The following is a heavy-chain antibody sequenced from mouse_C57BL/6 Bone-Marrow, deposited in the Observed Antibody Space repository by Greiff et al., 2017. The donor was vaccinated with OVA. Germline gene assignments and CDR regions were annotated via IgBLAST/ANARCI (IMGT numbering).Heavy chain of an antibody. D-gene: IGHD2-3*01. CDR1: GFTFSSYG. CDR3: ASYDGYYGWFAY. Sequence: EVQGVESGGDLVKPGGSLKLSCAASGFTFSSYGMSWVRQTPDKRLEWVATISSGGSYTYYPDSVKGRFTISRDNAKNTLYLQMSSLKSEDTAMYYCASYDGYYGWFAYWGQGTLVTVSA. V-gene: IGHV5-6*01. J-gene: IGHJ3*01. CDR2: ISSGGSYT.